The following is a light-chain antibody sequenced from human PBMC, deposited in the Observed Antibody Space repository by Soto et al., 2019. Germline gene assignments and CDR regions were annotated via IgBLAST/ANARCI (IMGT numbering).Light chain of an antibody. V-gene: IGKV1-39*01. CDR2: AAS. Sequence: DIQMTQSPSSLSASVGDRVTITCRASQSINSYLSWYQQKPGRAPNLLIYAASSLQSGVPSRFSGSGSGTDFTLTISSLQPEDFATYYCQQSFSTPRTFGQGXKVDIK. CDR3: QQSFSTPRT. J-gene: IGKJ1*01. CDR1: QSINSY.